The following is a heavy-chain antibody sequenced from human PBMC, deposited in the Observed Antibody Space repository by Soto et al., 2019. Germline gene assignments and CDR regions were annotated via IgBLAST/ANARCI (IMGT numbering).Heavy chain of an antibody. CDR1: GYTFNHHG. D-gene: IGHD2-2*01. CDR2: ISAYNGDT. V-gene: IGHV1-18*01. J-gene: IGHJ4*02. Sequence: QIHLEQSGVDVKETGASVKVSCKASGYTFNHHGISWVRQAPGQGLEWMGWISAYNGDTNYAQKVQGRVTMTTDTAASTAYMELRSLRADDTAVYYCARDPSSTSCWYADLDSWGRGTLVTVSS. CDR3: ARDPSSTSCWYADLDS.